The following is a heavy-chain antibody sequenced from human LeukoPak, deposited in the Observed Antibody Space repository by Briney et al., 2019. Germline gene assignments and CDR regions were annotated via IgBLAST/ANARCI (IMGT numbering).Heavy chain of an antibody. CDR1: GDSISSGDYY. CDR3: ARDRSYYYGSGSYWDDAFDI. CDR2: IYTSGST. V-gene: IGHV4-61*02. Sequence: KSSQTLSLTCTVSGDSISSGDYYWSWIRQPAGKGLEWIGRIYTSGSTNYNPSLKSRVTMSVDTSKNQFSLKLSSVTAADTAVYYCARDRSYYYGSGSYWDDAFDIWGQGTMVTVSS. J-gene: IGHJ3*02. D-gene: IGHD3-10*01.